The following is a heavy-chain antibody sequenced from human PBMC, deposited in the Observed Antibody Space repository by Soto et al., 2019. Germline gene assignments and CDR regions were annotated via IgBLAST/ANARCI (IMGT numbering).Heavy chain of an antibody. D-gene: IGHD2-15*01. V-gene: IGHV3-30-3*01. Sequence: GGSLRLSCAASGFTFSSYAMHWVRQAPGKGLEWVAVILYDGSNKYYADSVKGRFTISGDNSKNTLYLQMNSLRAEDTAVYYCARTYCSGGGCSDAFDIWGQGTMVTVSS. CDR1: GFTFSSYA. J-gene: IGHJ3*02. CDR2: ILYDGSNK. CDR3: ARTYCSGGGCSDAFDI.